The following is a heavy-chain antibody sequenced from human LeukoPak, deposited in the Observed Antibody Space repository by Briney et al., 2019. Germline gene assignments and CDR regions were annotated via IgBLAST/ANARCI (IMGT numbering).Heavy chain of an antibody. CDR1: GGSFSGYY. V-gene: IGHV4-34*01. CDR2: INHSGST. Sequence: PSETLSLTCDVYGGSFSGYYWSWIRQPPGKGLEWIGEINHSGSTNYNPSLKSRVTISVDTSKNQFSLKLSSVTAADTAVYYCARGSPAAAGSLDYWGQGNLVTASS. J-gene: IGHJ4*02. D-gene: IGHD6-13*01. CDR3: ARGSPAAAGSLDY.